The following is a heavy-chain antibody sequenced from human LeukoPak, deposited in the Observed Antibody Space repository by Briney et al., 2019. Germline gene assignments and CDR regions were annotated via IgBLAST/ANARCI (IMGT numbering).Heavy chain of an antibody. CDR2: MSYDGGNK. CDR1: GFSFSSYG. J-gene: IGHJ4*02. V-gene: IGHV3-30*18. Sequence: PGGSLRLSCTAPGFSFSSYGMHWVRQAPGKGLEWVAVMSYDGGNKYYADSVKGRFTISRDNSRNTLYLQMDSLRGEDTAVYYCAKDGTSSWYGEFDYWGQGALVTVSS. D-gene: IGHD6-13*01. CDR3: AKDGTSSWYGEFDY.